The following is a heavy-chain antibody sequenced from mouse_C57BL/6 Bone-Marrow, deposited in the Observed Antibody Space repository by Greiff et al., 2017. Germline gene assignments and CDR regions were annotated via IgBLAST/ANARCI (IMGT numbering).Heavy chain of an antibody. V-gene: IGHV14-4*01. CDR3: TTGNFDY. Sequence: VQLQQSGAELVRPGASVKLSCTASGFNIKDDYMHWVKQRPEQGLEWIGWIDPENGDTEYASKFQGKATITADTSSNTAYLQLSSLTSEDTAVYYCTTGNFDYWGQGTLVTVSA. CDR1: GFNIKDDY. CDR2: IDPENGDT. J-gene: IGHJ3*01.